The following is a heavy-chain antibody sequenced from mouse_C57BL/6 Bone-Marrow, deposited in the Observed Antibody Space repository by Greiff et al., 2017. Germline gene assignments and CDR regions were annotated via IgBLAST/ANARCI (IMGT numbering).Heavy chain of an antibody. Sequence: EVHVVEPGGGLVKPGGSVKLSCAASGFTFSSYAMSWVRQTPEKRLEWVATISDGGSYTYYTDNVKGRFTISRDKAKTTLYLQMSNLKSEDTATYYCARAVVSAMDYWGQGTSVTVSS. D-gene: IGHD1-1*02. CDR2: ISDGGSYT. CDR1: GFTFSSYA. CDR3: ARAVVSAMDY. V-gene: IGHV5-4*01. J-gene: IGHJ4*01.